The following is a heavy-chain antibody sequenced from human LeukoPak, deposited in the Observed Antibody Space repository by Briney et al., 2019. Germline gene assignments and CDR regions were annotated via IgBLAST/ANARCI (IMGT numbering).Heavy chain of an antibody. J-gene: IGHJ6*03. CDR2: IKSKTDGGTT. Sequence: PGGSLRLSCAASGFIFSNAWMSWVRQAPGKGLEWVGRIKSKTDGGTTDYAAPVKGRFTISRDDSKNTLYLQMNSLKTEDTAVYYCTTDRRVSTYYYYYMDVWGKGTTVTVSS. V-gene: IGHV3-15*05. D-gene: IGHD6-13*01. CDR3: TTDRRVSTYYYYYMDV. CDR1: GFIFSNAW.